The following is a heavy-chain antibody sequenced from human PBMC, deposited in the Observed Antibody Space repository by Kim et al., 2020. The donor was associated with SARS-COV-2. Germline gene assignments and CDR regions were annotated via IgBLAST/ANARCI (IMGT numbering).Heavy chain of an antibody. CDR3: AREVINSGSGSYYFP. D-gene: IGHD3-10*01. V-gene: IGHV4-30-2*01. J-gene: IGHJ5*02. Sequence: SETLSLTCAVSGGSISSGGYSWSWIRQPPGKGLEWIGYIYYSGSTYYNPSLKSRVTISVDRSKNQFSLKLSSVTAADTAVYYCAREVINSGSGSYYFPWGQGTLVTVSS. CDR1: GGSISSGGYS. CDR2: IYYSGST.